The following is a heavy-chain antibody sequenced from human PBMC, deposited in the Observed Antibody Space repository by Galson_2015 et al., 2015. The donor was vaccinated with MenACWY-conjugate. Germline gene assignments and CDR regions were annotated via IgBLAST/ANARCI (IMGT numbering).Heavy chain of an antibody. Sequence: QSGAEVKKPGESLTISCKGSGYSFTTYWIGWVRQVPGKVLEWMAIIYIGDSDIKYSPSFQGQVTISADKSISTAFLHWSSLKASDTAMYYCARATSGITYPHAFDIWGQGTMVTVSS. CDR1: GYSFTTYW. CDR3: ARATSGITYPHAFDI. D-gene: IGHD1-14*01. V-gene: IGHV5-51*03. J-gene: IGHJ3*02. CDR2: IYIGDSDI.